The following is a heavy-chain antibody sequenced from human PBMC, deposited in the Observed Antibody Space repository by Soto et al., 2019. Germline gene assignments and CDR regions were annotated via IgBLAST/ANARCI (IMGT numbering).Heavy chain of an antibody. CDR3: ASSIAARPGSYYYYYGMDV. CDR1: GGSFSGYY. D-gene: IGHD6-6*01. Sequence: PSETLFLTCAVYGGSFSGYYWSWIRQPPGKGLEWIGEINHSGSTNYNPSLKSRVTISVDTSKNQFSLKLSSVTAADTAVYYCASSIAARPGSYYYYYGMDVWGQGTTVTVSS. CDR2: INHSGST. J-gene: IGHJ6*02. V-gene: IGHV4-34*01.